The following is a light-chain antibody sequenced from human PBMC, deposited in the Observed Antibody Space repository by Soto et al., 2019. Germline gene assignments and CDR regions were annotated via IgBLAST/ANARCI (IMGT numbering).Light chain of an antibody. CDR2: AAS. V-gene: IGKV1-5*01. Sequence: DIQITRSPSTLSASVGDRVTITCRASQSISSWLAWYQQKPGKAPKLLIYAASSLQSGVPSRFSGSGSGTEFTLTISSLQPEDFATYYCLQHNSYPPTFGQGTKVDIK. J-gene: IGKJ1*01. CDR1: QSISSW. CDR3: LQHNSYPPT.